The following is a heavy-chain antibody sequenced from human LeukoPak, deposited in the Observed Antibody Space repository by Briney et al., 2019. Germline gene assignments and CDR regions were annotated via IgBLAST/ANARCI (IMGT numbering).Heavy chain of an antibody. CDR1: GFTFSSYG. J-gene: IGHJ4*02. Sequence: GGSLRLSCAASGFTFSSYGMSWVRQAPGQGLEWVSAISTSGESTYYADSVKGHFTISRDNSKNTLYLQMNSLRAEDTAIYFCAKGSGNGYGSGPFDYWGQGTLVTVSS. V-gene: IGHV3-23*01. CDR3: AKGSGNGYGSGPFDY. D-gene: IGHD3-10*01. CDR2: ISTSGEST.